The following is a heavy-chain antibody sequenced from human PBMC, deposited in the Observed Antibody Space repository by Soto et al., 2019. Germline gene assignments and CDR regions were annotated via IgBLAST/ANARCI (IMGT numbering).Heavy chain of an antibody. CDR2: IYYSGST. CDR1: GGSISSYY. J-gene: IGHJ4*02. V-gene: IGHV4-59*08. Sequence: PSETLSLTCTVSGGSISSYYWSWIRQPPGKGLEWIGYIYYSGSTNYNPSLKSRVTISVDTSKNQFSLKLSSVTAADTAVYYCARHDLGVTTRDLDYWGQGTLVTVSS. D-gene: IGHD4-17*01. CDR3: ARHDLGVTTRDLDY.